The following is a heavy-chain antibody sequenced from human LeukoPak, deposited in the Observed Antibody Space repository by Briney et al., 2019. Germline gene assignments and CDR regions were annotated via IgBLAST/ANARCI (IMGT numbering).Heavy chain of an antibody. CDR2: ISGSGST. J-gene: IGHJ4*02. V-gene: IGHV3-23*01. D-gene: IGHD3-10*01. CDR1: GFTFRSYD. CDR3: AKELLWFGESLYYFDY. Sequence: PGGTLRLPCAASGFTFRSYDMSWVRQAPGKGLEWVSGISGSGSTYYADSVKGRFTISRDNSKNTPYLQMNSLRAEDTAVYYCAKELLWFGESLYYFDYWGQGTLVTVSS.